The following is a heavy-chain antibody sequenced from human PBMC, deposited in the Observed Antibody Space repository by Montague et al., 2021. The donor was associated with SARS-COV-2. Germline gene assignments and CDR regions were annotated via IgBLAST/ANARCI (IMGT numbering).Heavy chain of an antibody. Sequence: SLRLSCAASGFTFSSYEMNWLRQAPGKGLEWVSYISSSGITIYYADSVKGRFTISRDNAKNSLYLQMNSLRAEDTAVYYCARDNYYYDTSGYPDYWGQGTLVTVPS. CDR2: ISSSGITI. D-gene: IGHD3-22*01. CDR1: GFTFSSYE. CDR3: ARDNYYYDTSGYPDY. V-gene: IGHV3-48*03. J-gene: IGHJ4*02.